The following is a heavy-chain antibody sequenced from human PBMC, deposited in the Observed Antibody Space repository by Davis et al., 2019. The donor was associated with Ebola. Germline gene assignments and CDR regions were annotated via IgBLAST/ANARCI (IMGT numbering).Heavy chain of an antibody. CDR3: ARGGEWELLIQYSPTLD. CDR2: INPNSGGT. CDR1: GYTFTGYY. J-gene: IGHJ4*02. Sequence: ASVKVSCKASGYTFTGYYMHWVRQAPGQGLEWMGRINPNSGGTNYAQKFQGRVTMTRDTSISTAYMELSRLRSDDTAVYYCARGGEWELLIQYSPTLDWGQGTLVTVSS. D-gene: IGHD1-26*01. V-gene: IGHV1-2*06.